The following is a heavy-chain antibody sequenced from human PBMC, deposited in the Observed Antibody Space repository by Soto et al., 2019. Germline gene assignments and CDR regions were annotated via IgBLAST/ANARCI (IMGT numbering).Heavy chain of an antibody. V-gene: IGHV4-39*01. J-gene: IGHJ4*02. CDR2: IYYSGST. D-gene: IGHD6-19*01. Sequence: SETLSLTCTVSGGSISSSSYYWGWIRQPPGKGLEWIGSIYYSGSTYYNPSLKSRVTISVDTSKNQFSLKLSSVTAADTAVYYCASHPAVAAVDYWGQGTLVTVSS. CDR3: ASHPAVAAVDY. CDR1: GGSISSSSYY.